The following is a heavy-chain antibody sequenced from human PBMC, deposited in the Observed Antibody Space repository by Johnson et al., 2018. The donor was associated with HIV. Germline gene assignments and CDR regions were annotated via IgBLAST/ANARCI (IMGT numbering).Heavy chain of an antibody. V-gene: IGHV3-23*04. Sequence: VQLVESGGGLVQPGGSLRLSCAASGFTVSSNYMSWVRQAPGKGLEWVSAISGGGGGSTHYADSVKGRFTISRDNSKNTLYLQMNSLKMEDTAVYYCTPAPLLHSNTRPCPQLSDCSFADTGSSWRCLW. CDR2: ISGGGGGST. D-gene: IGHD3-10*01. CDR1: GFTVSSNY. J-gene: IGHJ2*01. CDR3: TPAPLLHSNTRPCPQLSDCSFADTGSSWRCL.